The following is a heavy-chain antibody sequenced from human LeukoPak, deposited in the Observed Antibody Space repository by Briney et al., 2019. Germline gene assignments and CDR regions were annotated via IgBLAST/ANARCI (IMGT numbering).Heavy chain of an antibody. D-gene: IGHD6-13*01. CDR2: AYYTGST. CDR1: GGSISSYY. CDR3: ARISSSNWYNERGAFDV. Sequence: SETLSLTCTVPGGSISSYYWSWVRQPPGKGLEWIGFAYYTGSTNYSPSPMSRVTISVDTSKNQFSLKLRSVTAADTAVYYCARISSSNWYNERGAFDVWGQGTMVTVSS. J-gene: IGHJ3*01. V-gene: IGHV4-59*01.